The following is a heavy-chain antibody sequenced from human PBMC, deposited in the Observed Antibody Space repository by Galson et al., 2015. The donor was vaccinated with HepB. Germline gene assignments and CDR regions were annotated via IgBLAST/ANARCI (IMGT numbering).Heavy chain of an antibody. CDR2: IYYSGST. D-gene: IGHD5-12*01. CDR1: GGSISSGDYY. Sequence: TLSLTCTVSGGSISSGDYYWSWIRQPPGKGLEWIGYIYYSGSTYYNPSLKSRVAISVDTSKNQFSLKLSSVTAADTAVYYCARDVRYSGYEGLDLRNNWFDPWGQGTLVTVSS. V-gene: IGHV4-30-4*01. J-gene: IGHJ5*02. CDR3: ARDVRYSGYEGLDLRNNWFDP.